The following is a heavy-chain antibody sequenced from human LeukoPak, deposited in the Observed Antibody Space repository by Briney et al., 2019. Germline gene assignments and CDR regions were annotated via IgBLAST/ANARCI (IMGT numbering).Heavy chain of an antibody. CDR3: AKEGGQIHKPSPNWFDP. D-gene: IGHD2-15*01. V-gene: IGHV3-23*01. CDR2: ISGSGGST. Sequence: GGSLRLSCAASGFTFSSYAMSWVRQAPGKGLEWVSAISGSGGSTYYADSVKGRFTISRDNSKNTLYLQMNSLRAEDTAVYYCAKEGGQIHKPSPNWFDPWGQGTLVTVSS. CDR1: GFTFSSYA. J-gene: IGHJ5*02.